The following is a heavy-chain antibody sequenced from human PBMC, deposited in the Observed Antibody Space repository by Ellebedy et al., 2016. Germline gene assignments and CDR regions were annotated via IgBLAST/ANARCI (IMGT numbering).Heavy chain of an antibody. D-gene: IGHD2-15*01. CDR3: ARDRCSGGSCYGY. CDR1: GGTFSSYA. J-gene: IGHJ4*02. V-gene: IGHV1-69*06. Sequence: SVKVSCXASGGTFSSYAISWVRQAPGQGLEWMGGIIPIFGTANYAQKFQGRVTITADKSTSTAYMELSSLRSEDTAVYYCARDRCSGGSCYGYWGQGTLVTVSS. CDR2: IIPIFGTA.